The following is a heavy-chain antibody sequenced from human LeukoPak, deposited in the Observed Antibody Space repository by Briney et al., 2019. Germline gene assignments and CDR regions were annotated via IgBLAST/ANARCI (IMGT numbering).Heavy chain of an antibody. CDR1: GASFMSYY. Sequence: SETLSLTCTVSGASFMSYYWSWIRQPPGRGLEWIGYIYYSGSTNYNPSLKSRVTISIDTSNKQFSLRLNSLTAADTAVYYCASTVATSHFDYWGQGTPVTVSS. J-gene: IGHJ4*02. D-gene: IGHD5-12*01. V-gene: IGHV4-59*08. CDR2: IYYSGST. CDR3: ASTVATSHFDY.